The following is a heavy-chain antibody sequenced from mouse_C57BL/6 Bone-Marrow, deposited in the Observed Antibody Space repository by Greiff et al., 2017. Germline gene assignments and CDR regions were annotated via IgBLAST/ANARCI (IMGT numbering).Heavy chain of an antibody. CDR3: ARGVGRCFDY. CDR2: IDPANGTT. Sequence: VQLQPSVAELVRPGASVKLSCPASGFHIKNTYMPWVKQRPEQGLAWIGRIDPANGTTKYAPKFQGKATITADTSSNTAYLQLSSLTSEDTAIYYCARGVGRCFDYWGQGTTLTVSA. D-gene: IGHD4-1*01. CDR1: GFHIKNTY. J-gene: IGHJ2*01. V-gene: IGHV14-3*01.